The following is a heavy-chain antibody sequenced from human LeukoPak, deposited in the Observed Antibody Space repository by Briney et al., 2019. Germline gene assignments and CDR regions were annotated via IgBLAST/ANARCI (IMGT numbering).Heavy chain of an antibody. J-gene: IGHJ4*02. CDR3: AKDNEEVWSGPKGLFDY. CDR1: GVTFSSYA. D-gene: IGHD3-3*01. Sequence: GGSLRLSCAASGVTFSSYAMSCVRQAPGKGLEWVSAISGSGGSTYYADSVKGRFTISRDNSKNTLYLQMNSLRAEDTAVYYCAKDNEEVWSGPKGLFDYWGQGTLVTVSS. CDR2: ISGSGGST. V-gene: IGHV3-23*01.